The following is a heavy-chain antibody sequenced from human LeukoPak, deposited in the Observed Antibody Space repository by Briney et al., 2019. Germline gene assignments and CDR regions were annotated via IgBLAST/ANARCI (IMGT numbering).Heavy chain of an antibody. J-gene: IGHJ4*02. V-gene: IGHV3-48*03. D-gene: IGHD3-16*01. CDR1: RFSFSAFA. CDR3: AKDRANWAIDD. CDR2: IGGDGIA. Sequence: GGSLRLSCAASRFSFSAFAMSWVRQAPGKGLEWISYIGGDGIAFYADSVKGRFTASKDDARKSMYLQMNSLRVEDTAVYYCAKDRANWAIDDWGQGTQVTVSS.